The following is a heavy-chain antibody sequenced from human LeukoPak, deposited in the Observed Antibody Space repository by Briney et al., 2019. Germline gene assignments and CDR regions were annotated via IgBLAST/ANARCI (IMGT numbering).Heavy chain of an antibody. Sequence: ASVKVSCKASGYTFTSYAMHWVRQAPGQRLEWMGWINAGNGNTKYSQKFQGRVTITRDTSASTAYMELSSLRSEDTAAYYCARDLITFGGVIVMPLNAGRRDHDAFDIWGQGTMVTVSS. V-gene: IGHV1-3*01. CDR3: ARDLITFGGVIVMPLNAGRRDHDAFDI. CDR1: GYTFTSYA. D-gene: IGHD3-16*02. J-gene: IGHJ3*02. CDR2: INAGNGNT.